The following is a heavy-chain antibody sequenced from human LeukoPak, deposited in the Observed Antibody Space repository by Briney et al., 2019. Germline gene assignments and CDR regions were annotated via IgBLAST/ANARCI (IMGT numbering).Heavy chain of an antibody. J-gene: IGHJ5*02. V-gene: IGHV1-2*02. CDR1: GYTFTGYY. CDR2: INPNSGGT. D-gene: IGHD3-10*01. CDR3: ARGTRITMVRGGRWFDP. Sequence: ASVKVSCKASGYTFTGYYMHWVRQAPGQGLEWMGWINPNSGGTNYAQKFQGRVTMTRDTSISTAYMELSRLRSDGTAVYYCARGTRITMVRGGRWFDPWGQGTLVTVSS.